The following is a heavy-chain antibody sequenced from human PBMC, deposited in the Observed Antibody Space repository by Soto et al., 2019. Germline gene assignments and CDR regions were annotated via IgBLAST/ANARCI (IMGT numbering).Heavy chain of an antibody. V-gene: IGHV6-1*01. CDR2: TYHRSKWYN. CDR1: GDSVFRNSAS. Sequence: QTISLTYAISGDSVFRNSASRNWIRECPYRGLEWVRRTYHRSKWYNDYAVSVKSRININPETSKKQFSLQLNSVTPEDTAVYYGERVPYGCHVVPATDRGNYGLDFWGQGTTVTVSS. J-gene: IGHJ6*02. D-gene: IGHD2-2*01. CDR3: ERVPYGCHVVPATDRGNYGLDF.